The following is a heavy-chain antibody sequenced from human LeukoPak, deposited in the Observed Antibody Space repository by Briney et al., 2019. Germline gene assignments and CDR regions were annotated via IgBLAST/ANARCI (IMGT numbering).Heavy chain of an antibody. CDR1: GYTLTELS. Sequence: ASVKVSCKVSGYTLTELSMHWVRQAPGKGLEWMGGFDPEDGETIYAQKFQGRVTITEDTSTDTAYMELSSLRSEDTAVYYCATVTGVGATTSRAFDIWGQGTMVTVSS. D-gene: IGHD1-26*01. CDR2: FDPEDGET. CDR3: ATVTGVGATTSRAFDI. J-gene: IGHJ3*02. V-gene: IGHV1-24*01.